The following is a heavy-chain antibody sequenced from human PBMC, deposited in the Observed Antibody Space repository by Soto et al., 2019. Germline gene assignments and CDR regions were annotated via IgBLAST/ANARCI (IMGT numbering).Heavy chain of an antibody. CDR2: INPNSGGT. CDR1: GYTFTGYY. J-gene: IGHJ4*02. V-gene: IGHV1-2*04. Sequence: ASVKVSCKASGYTFTGYYMHWVRQAPGQGLEWMGWINPNSGGTNYAQKFQGWVTMTRDTSISTAYMELSRLRSDDTAVYYCARGSKYCGGDCYPPYYFDYRGQGTLVTVSS. CDR3: ARGSKYCGGDCYPPYYFDY. D-gene: IGHD2-21*02.